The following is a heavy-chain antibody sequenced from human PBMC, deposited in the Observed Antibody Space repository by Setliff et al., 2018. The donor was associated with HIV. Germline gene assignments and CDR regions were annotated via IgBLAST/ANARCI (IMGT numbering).Heavy chain of an antibody. D-gene: IGHD5-12*01. CDR2: IYYSGST. CDR1: AGSISSGDYY. CDR3: GRDGDGYNYNYYYGMDV. J-gene: IGHJ6*02. Sequence: SETLSLTCTVSAGSISSGDYYWTWVRQPPGKGLEWIGYIYYSGSTYYNPSLKSRVTISVDTSTNQFSMKMSYVTAADTAVYYCGRDGDGYNYNYYYGMDVWGQGTTVTVSS. V-gene: IGHV4-30-4*08.